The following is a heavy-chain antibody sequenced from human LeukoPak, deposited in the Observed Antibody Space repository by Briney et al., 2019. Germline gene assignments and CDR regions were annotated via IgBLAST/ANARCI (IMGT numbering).Heavy chain of an antibody. CDR1: GFTFSSYA. J-gene: IGHJ6*03. V-gene: IGHV3-23*01. CDR2: ISGSGGST. Sequence: PGGSLRLSCAASGFTFSSYAMSWVRQAPGKGLEWVSAISGSGGSTYYADSVKGRFTISRDNSKNTLYLQMNSLRAEDTAVYYCASHPKIVVVQSGHMDVWGKGTTVTVSS. D-gene: IGHD3-22*01. CDR3: ASHPKIVVVQSGHMDV.